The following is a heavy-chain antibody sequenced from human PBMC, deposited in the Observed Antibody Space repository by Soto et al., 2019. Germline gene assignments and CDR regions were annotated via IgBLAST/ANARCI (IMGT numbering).Heavy chain of an antibody. CDR1: GGTFSSYT. Sequence: QVQLVQSGAEVKKPGSSVKVSCKASGGTFSSYTISWVRQAPGQGLEWMGRIIPILGIANYAQKFQGRVTITADKSTSTAYMELSSLRSEDTAVYYCARGGNWNLAHYYSYGMDVWGQGTTVTVSS. CDR3: ARGGNWNLAHYYSYGMDV. J-gene: IGHJ6*02. D-gene: IGHD1-7*01. CDR2: IIPILGIA. V-gene: IGHV1-69*02.